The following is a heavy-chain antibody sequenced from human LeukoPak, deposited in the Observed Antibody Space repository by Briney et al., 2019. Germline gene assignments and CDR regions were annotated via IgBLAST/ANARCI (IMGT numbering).Heavy chain of an antibody. V-gene: IGHV4-31*03. CDR3: ARGDADEYCSVTSSYAGIHY. CDR1: GGSISSGGYY. Sequence: SQTLSLTCTVSGGSISSGGYYWSWIRQHPGKGLEWIGYIYYSGSTYYNPSLKSRVTISVDTSKNQFSLKLSSVTAADTAVYYCARGDADEYCSVTSSYAGIHYWGQGTLVT. J-gene: IGHJ4*02. D-gene: IGHD2-2*01. CDR2: IYYSGST.